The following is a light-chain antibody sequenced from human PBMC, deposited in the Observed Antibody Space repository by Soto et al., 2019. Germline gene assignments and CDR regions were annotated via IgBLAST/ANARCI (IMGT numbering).Light chain of an antibody. CDR1: SSNIGSNY. CDR3: ATWDDSLGGWV. J-gene: IGLJ3*02. V-gene: IGLV1-47*02. CDR2: STY. Sequence: QTVVTQPASASGTPGQRVTISCSGGSSNIGSNYIYWYQQLPGTAPKLLISSTYERPSGVPDRFSGSKSGTSASLAISGLRSEDEADYYCATWDDSLGGWVFGGGTKVTVL.